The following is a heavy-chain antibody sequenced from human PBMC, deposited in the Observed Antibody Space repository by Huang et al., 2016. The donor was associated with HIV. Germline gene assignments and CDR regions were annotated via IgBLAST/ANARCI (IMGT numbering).Heavy chain of an antibody. CDR3: ARRFSSSSGYFDY. CDR1: GYSFSSYW. CDR2: ILPDDSDT. Sequence: VQLVQSGAEVKKPGESLKISCKGSGYSFSSYWIAWVRQMPGKGLEWMGIILPDDSDTTYSPSFEGQVTISADKSIGTAYLQWSSLKASETAMYYCARRFSSSSGYFDYWGQGSLVTVSS. D-gene: IGHD6-6*01. J-gene: IGHJ4*02. V-gene: IGHV5-51*01.